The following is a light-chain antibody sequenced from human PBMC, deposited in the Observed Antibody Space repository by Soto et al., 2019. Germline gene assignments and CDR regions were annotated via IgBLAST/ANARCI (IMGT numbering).Light chain of an antibody. CDR1: SSDVGAYNY. CDR3: VSYTGTGVM. CDR2: DVS. Sequence: QSVLTQPASVSGSPGRSITISCTGTSSDVGAYNYVSWYQQHPGKAPKLMIYDVSDRPSGVSNRFSGSKSGNTASLTISGLQAEDEADYYCVSYTGTGVMFGGGTQLTVL. V-gene: IGLV2-14*03. J-gene: IGLJ3*02.